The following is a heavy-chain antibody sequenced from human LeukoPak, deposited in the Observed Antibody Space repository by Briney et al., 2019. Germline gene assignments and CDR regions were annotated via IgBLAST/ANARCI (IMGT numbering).Heavy chain of an antibody. J-gene: IGHJ4*02. CDR1: GFTFSSYA. CDR3: ARDPYAGYYGSGSYLDY. D-gene: IGHD3-10*01. Sequence: PGGSLRLSCAASGFTFSSYAMHWVRQAPGKGLEWVAVISYDGSNKYYADSVKGRFTISRDNSKNTLYLQMNSLRAEDTAVYYCARDPYAGYYGSGSYLDYWGQGTLVTVSS. CDR2: ISYDGSNK. V-gene: IGHV3-30-3*01.